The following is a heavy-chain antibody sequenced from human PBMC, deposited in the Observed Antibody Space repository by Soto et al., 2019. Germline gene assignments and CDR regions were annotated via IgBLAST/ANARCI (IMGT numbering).Heavy chain of an antibody. CDR2: IYYTGTT. V-gene: IGHV4-39*01. CDR3: ADMRGQWLPRD. Sequence: SETLSLTCTVSGVSISGSDYYWAWIRQPPGKGLEWLGTIYYTGTTYYNPSLKSRVTLSVDTSKNQFSLNLNSVSAADTAVYFCADMRGQWLPRDWGQGTLVTVSS. D-gene: IGHD6-19*01. CDR1: GVSISGSDYY. J-gene: IGHJ4*02.